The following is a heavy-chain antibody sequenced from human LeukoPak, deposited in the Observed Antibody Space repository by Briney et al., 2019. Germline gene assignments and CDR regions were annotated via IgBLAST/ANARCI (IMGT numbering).Heavy chain of an antibody. CDR1: GGSISSHY. CDR2: MYYTGTT. D-gene: IGHD2-2*01. J-gene: IGHJ6*02. CDR3: AREGVVPGTMAYYYGMDV. V-gene: IGHV4-59*11. Sequence: SETLSLTCTVSGGSISSHYWSWIRQPPGKGLEWIGYMYYTGTTNYNPSLKSRVTISVDTSKNQFSLKLSSVTAADTAVYYCAREGVVPGTMAYYYGMDVWGQGTTVTVSS.